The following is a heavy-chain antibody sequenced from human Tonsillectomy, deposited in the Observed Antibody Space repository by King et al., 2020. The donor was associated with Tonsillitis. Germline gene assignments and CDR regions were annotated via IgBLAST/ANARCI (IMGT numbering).Heavy chain of an antibody. D-gene: IGHD2-2*01. J-gene: IGHJ3*02. CDR1: GASISSSTYF. CDR3: ARRYCLSTSCYGPHPFDI. Sequence: LQLQESGPGLVKPSETLSLTCSVSGASISSSTYFWGWIRQPPGQGPEWIGSIYYTGSTYYNPSLESRLKISVDTSNNQFSLTLTSVTAADTAVYYCARRYCLSTSCYGPHPFDIWGQGTVVTVSS. V-gene: IGHV4-39*07. CDR2: IYYTGST.